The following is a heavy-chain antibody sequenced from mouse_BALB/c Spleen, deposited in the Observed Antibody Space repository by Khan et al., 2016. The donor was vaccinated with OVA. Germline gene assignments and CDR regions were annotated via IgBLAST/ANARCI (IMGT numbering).Heavy chain of an antibody. V-gene: IGHV1-4*01. J-gene: IGHJ3*01. CDR1: GYTFTSYT. CDR3: AREGAYYRSDGWFAY. D-gene: IGHD2-14*01. Sequence: VQLQQSGAELARPGASVKLSCKASGYTFTSYTMHWIKQRPGQGLEWIGYINPSNSYTNYNQKFKDKAPLTADKSSSTAYMQLHSLTSEASAGYDWAREGAYYRSDGWFAYWGQGTLVTVSA. CDR2: INPSNSYT.